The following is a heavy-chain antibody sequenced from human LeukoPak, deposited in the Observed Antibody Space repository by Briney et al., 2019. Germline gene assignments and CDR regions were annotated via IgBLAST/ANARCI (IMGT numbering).Heavy chain of an antibody. J-gene: IGHJ4*02. D-gene: IGHD1-26*01. CDR1: GFTFSDYS. CDR2: ISSRTTYI. Sequence: GGSLRLSCAASGFTFSDYSMNWVRQAPGKGLEWVSSISSRTTYISYADSLKGRFTISRDNAKNSLYLQMNSLRAENTAVYYCVRERSGSYPYYFDFWGQGTLVTVSS. CDR3: VRERSGSYPYYFDF. V-gene: IGHV3-21*01.